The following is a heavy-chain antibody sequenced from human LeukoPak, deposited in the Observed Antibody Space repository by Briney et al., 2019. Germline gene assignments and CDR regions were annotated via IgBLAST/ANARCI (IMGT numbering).Heavy chain of an antibody. V-gene: IGHV5-10-1*01. CDR2: IDPSDSYT. CDR3: ARPGYSSSWYDL. J-gene: IGHJ5*02. Sequence: GESLKISFKGSGXSFTSYCISWVRQMPGKGLEWMGRIDPSDSYTNYSPSFQGHVTISADKSISTAYLQWSSLKASDTAMYYCARPGYSSSWYDLWGQGTLVTVSS. CDR1: GXSFTSYC. D-gene: IGHD6-13*01.